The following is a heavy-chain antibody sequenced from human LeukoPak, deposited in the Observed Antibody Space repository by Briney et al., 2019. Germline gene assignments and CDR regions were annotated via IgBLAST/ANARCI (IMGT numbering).Heavy chain of an antibody. CDR3: ARGGTMIVVEDWFDP. Sequence: GASVKVSCKASGYTFTGYYMHWVRQAPGQGLEWMGWINPNSGGTNYAQKFQGRGTMTRDTSISTAYMELSRLRSDDTAVYYCARGGTMIVVEDWFDPWGQGTLVTVSS. D-gene: IGHD3-22*01. CDR1: GYTFTGYY. J-gene: IGHJ5*02. CDR2: INPNSGGT. V-gene: IGHV1-2*02.